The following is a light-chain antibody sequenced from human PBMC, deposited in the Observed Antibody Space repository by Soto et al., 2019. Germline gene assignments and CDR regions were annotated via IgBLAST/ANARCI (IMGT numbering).Light chain of an antibody. CDR3: QSYDSSLSAL. J-gene: IGLJ1*01. Sequence: QSALTQPPSVSGAPGQRVTISRTGSSSNIGAGYDVHWYQQLPGTAPKLLIYGNSNRPSGVPDRFSGSKSGTSASLAITGLQAEDEADYYCQSYDSSLSALFGTGTKVTVL. CDR1: SSNIGAGYD. V-gene: IGLV1-40*01. CDR2: GNS.